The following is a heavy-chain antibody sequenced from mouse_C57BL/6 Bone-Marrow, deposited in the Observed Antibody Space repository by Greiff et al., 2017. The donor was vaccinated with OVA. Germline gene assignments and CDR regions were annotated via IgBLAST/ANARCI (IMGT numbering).Heavy chain of an antibody. CDR3: ARRAYYSNYVDY. CDR2: ISDGGSYT. CDR1: GFTFSSYA. Sequence: DVQLQESGGGLVKPGGSLKLSCAASGFTFSSYAMSWVRQTPEKRLEWVATISDGGSYTYYPDNVKGRFTISRDNAKNNLYLQMSHLKSEDTAMYYCARRAYYSNYVDYWGQGTTLTVSS. J-gene: IGHJ2*01. D-gene: IGHD2-5*01. V-gene: IGHV5-4*01.